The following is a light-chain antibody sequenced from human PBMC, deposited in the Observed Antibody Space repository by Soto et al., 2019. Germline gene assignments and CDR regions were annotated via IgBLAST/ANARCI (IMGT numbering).Light chain of an antibody. V-gene: IGLV2-18*02. J-gene: IGLJ2*01. CDR2: EVS. CDR3: SSYTSSSTLV. Sequence: QSALTQPHSVSGSPGQSVTISCTGTSRDVGSYNRVSWYQQPPGTAPKLMIYEVSNRPSGVPDRFSGSKSGNTASLTISGLQAEDEDDYYCSSYTSSSTLVFGGGTQLTVL. CDR1: SRDVGSYNR.